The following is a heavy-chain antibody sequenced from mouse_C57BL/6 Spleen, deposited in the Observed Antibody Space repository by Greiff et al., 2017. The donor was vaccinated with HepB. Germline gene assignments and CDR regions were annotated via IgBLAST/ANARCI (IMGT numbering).Heavy chain of an antibody. CDR1: GFSLTSYG. Sequence: VQGVESGPGLVQPSQSLSITCTVSGFSLTSYGVHWVRQSPGKGLEWLGVIWSGGSTDYNAAFISRLSISKDNSKSQVFFKMNSLQADDTAIYYCARNYYGSSHYYFDYWGQGTTLTVSS. V-gene: IGHV2-2*01. D-gene: IGHD1-1*01. CDR2: IWSGGST. J-gene: IGHJ2*01. CDR3: ARNYYGSSHYYFDY.